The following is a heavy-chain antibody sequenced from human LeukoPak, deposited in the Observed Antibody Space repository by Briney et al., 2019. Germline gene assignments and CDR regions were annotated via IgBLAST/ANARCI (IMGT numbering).Heavy chain of an antibody. J-gene: IGHJ4*02. V-gene: IGHV3-9*01. Sequence: GGSLRLSCVTSGFTFERYVMHWMRLAPGKGLECVSSIHPNNGGVGYAASVKGRFAISRDNAKNSLYLQMNSLRGEDTAVYYCASSGSYRFDYWGQGTLVTVSS. CDR1: GFTFERYV. CDR3: ASSGSYRFDY. CDR2: IHPNNGGV. D-gene: IGHD1-26*01.